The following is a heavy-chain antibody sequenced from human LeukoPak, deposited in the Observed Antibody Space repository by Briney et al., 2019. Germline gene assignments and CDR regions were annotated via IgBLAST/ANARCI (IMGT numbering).Heavy chain of an antibody. V-gene: IGHV3-13*01. CDR3: ARVAYDSSGYYLGYYGMDV. CDR2: IDTAGDT. Sequence: GGSLRLSCAASGFTFSSYDMHWVRQATGKGLEWVSAIDTAGDTYYPGSVKGRFTISRENAKNSLYLQMNSLRAGDTAVYYCARVAYDSSGYYLGYYGMDVWGQGTTVTVSS. D-gene: IGHD3-22*01. J-gene: IGHJ6*02. CDR1: GFTFSSYD.